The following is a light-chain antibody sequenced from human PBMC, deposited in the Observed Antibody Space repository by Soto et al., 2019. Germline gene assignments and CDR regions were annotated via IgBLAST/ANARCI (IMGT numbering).Light chain of an antibody. CDR2: GAS. J-gene: IGKJ5*01. V-gene: IGKV3-15*01. CDR3: QQYNNWPST. CDR1: QSVSSN. Sequence: EIVMTQSPATLSVSPGERATLSCRASQSVSSNVARYQQKPGQAPRLLIYGASTRATGIPARFSGSGSGTEFTLTISSLQSEDFAVYYCQQYNNWPSTFGQGTRLEI.